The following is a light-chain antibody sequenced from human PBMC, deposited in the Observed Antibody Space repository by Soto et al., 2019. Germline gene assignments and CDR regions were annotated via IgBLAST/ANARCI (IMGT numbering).Light chain of an antibody. CDR2: GNK. J-gene: IGLJ2*01. V-gene: IGLV1-40*01. CDR3: QTYDRSLSHVV. Sequence: QAVLTQPPSLSVAPGQRVTISCTGSSSYIGTAYDVHWYQHLPGTAPKLLIYGNKNRPSGVPARFSGSKSGISASLAIPGLQAVDEGLYCCQTYDRSLSHVVLGGATKVTVL. CDR1: SSYIGTAYD.